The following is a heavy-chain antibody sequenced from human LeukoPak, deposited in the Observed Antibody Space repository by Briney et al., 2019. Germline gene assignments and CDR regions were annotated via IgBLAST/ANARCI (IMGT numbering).Heavy chain of an antibody. CDR2: IYSGGST. V-gene: IGHV3-53*01. J-gene: IGHJ5*02. Sequence: GGSLRLSCAPSGFTVSSNYMSWVRQAPGKGLEWVSVIYSGGSTYYADSVKGRFTISRDNSKNTLYLQMNSLRAEDTAVYYCAKDRSIAAAVGWFDPWGQGTLVTVSS. D-gene: IGHD6-13*01. CDR3: AKDRSIAAAVGWFDP. CDR1: GFTVSSNY.